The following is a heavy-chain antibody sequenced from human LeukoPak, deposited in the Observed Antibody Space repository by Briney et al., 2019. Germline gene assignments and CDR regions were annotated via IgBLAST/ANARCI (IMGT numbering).Heavy chain of an antibody. CDR1: GGTFSSYA. CDR2: IIPIFGTA. CDR3: ARVYSGGMDV. V-gene: IGHV1-69*13. J-gene: IGHJ6*04. D-gene: IGHD3-10*02. Sequence: GASVKVSCKASGGTFSSYAISWVRQAPGQGLEWMGGIIPIFGTANYAQKFQGRVTITADESTSTAYMELSSLRSEDTAVYYCARVYSGGMDVWGKGTTVTVSS.